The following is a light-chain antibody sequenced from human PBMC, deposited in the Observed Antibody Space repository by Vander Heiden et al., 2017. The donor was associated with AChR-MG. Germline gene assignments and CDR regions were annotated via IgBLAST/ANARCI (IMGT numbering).Light chain of an antibody. J-gene: IGLJ2*01. V-gene: IGLV2-8*01. Sequence: QPALTQPASASGPPGLSITISCNRLSSDVGGYNYVSWYQQHPDKAPNLIISEVSERPSGVPDRFSGAKSGNTASLTVSGLQAEDDADYYCYSYAGSNNVVFGGGTKLTVL. CDR1: SSDVGGYNY. CDR3: YSYAGSNNVV. CDR2: EVS.